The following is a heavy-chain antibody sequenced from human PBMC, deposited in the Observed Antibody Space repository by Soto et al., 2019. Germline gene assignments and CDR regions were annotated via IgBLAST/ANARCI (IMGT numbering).Heavy chain of an antibody. CDR1: GFTFNNYA. J-gene: IGHJ4*02. D-gene: IGHD6-19*01. CDR3: AKGPHSSGWHYFDY. CDR2: TVSGGNT. Sequence: DVQLLESGGALVQPGGSLRLSCAASGFTFNNYAMSWVRQAPGKGLEWVSTVSGGNTYYADSVKGRFTISRDNSENTLYLQMISLRAEDMAIYYCAKGPHSSGWHYFDYWGQGTLVTVSS. V-gene: IGHV3-23*01.